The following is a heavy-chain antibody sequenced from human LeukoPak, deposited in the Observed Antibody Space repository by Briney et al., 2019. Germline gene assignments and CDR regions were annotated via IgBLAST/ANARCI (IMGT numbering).Heavy chain of an antibody. CDR2: MNPNSGNT. D-gene: IGHD6-13*01. CDR3: ARKGYDTQAYHYYYGMDV. CDR1: GYTFTSYD. Sequence: ASVKVSCKASGYTFTSYDINWVRQATGQGLEWMGWMNPNSGNTGYAQKFQGRVTMTRSTSISTAYMELSSLRSEDTAVYYCARKGYDTQAYHYYYGMDVWGQRTTVTISS. J-gene: IGHJ6*02. V-gene: IGHV1-8*01.